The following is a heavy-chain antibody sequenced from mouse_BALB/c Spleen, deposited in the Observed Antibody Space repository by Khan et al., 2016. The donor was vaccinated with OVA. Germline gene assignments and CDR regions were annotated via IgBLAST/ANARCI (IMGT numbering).Heavy chain of an antibody. CDR3: VRHPCPLSMDS. V-gene: IGHV2-6-2*01. J-gene: IGHJ4*01. Sequence: VELVESGPDLVAPSQSLSITCTVSGFSLTNYAIHWVRQPPGKGLEWLVVIWSDGRTTYNSALKSRLSISKDNSKSQVFLKINSLQTDDTAMYYCVRHPCPLSMDSWGQGTSVTVSS. CDR2: IWSDGRT. CDR1: GFSLTNYA.